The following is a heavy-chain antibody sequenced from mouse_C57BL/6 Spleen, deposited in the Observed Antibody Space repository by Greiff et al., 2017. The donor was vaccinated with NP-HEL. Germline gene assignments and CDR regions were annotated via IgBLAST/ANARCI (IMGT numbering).Heavy chain of an antibody. J-gene: IGHJ3*01. Sequence: EVMLVESGPGLAKPSQTLSLPCSVTGYSITSDYWNWIRKFPGNKLEYMGYISYSGSTYYNPSLKSRISITRDTSKNQYYLQLNSVTTEDTATYYCARGYYGSSYGFAYWGQGTLVTVSA. CDR3: ARGYYGSSYGFAY. V-gene: IGHV3-8*01. CDR1: GYSITSDY. CDR2: ISYSGST. D-gene: IGHD1-1*01.